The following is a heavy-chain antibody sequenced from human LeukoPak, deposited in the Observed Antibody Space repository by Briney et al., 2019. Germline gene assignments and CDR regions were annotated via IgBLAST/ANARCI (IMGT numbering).Heavy chain of an antibody. CDR3: ARRHASYHYYYVDV. CDR2: LYHSDSI. Sequence: PSETLSLTCAVSGYSISSGYYWIWIRQPPGKGLEWIGSLYHSDSIYYNPSLESRVTMSVDTSKNQFSLKLSFVTAADTAVYYCARRHASYHYYYVDVWGTGTTVTVSS. J-gene: IGHJ6*03. CDR1: GYSISSGYY. V-gene: IGHV4-38-2*01.